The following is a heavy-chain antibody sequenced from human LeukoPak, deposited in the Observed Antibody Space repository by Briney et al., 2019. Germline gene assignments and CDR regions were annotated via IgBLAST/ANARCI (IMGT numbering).Heavy chain of an antibody. Sequence: GGSLRLSCAASGFTFSSYSMNWVRQAPGKGLEWVSSISSSSSYIYCADSVKGRFTISRDNAKNSLYLQMNSLRAEDTAVYYCARASIAAAGVDYWGQGTLVTVSS. CDR1: GFTFSSYS. CDR3: ARASIAAAGVDY. V-gene: IGHV3-21*01. J-gene: IGHJ4*02. D-gene: IGHD6-13*01. CDR2: ISSSSSYI.